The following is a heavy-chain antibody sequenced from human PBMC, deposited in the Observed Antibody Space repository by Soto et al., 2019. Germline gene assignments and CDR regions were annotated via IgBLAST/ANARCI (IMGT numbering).Heavy chain of an antibody. CDR3: ARDDLASATPTNDY. D-gene: IGHD6-25*01. V-gene: IGHV3-30*03. Sequence: GGSLRLSCAASGFTFSNYGMHWVRQAPGKGLEWVAVISYDGSNKYYADSVKGRFTISRDNSKNTLYLQMNSLRAEDTDVYYCARDDLASATPTNDYWGQGTLVTVSS. J-gene: IGHJ4*02. CDR2: ISYDGSNK. CDR1: GFTFSNYG.